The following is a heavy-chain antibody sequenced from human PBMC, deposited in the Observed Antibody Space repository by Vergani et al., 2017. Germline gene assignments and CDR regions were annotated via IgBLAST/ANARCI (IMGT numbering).Heavy chain of an antibody. Sequence: QVQLVQSGAEVKKPGASVKVSCKASGYTFTGYYMHWVRQAPGQGLEWMGWINPNSGGTNYAQKFQGWVTMTWDTSISTAYMELSRLRSDDTAVYYCARRAGYSSGWPGYYFDYWGQGTLVTVSS. D-gene: IGHD6-19*01. CDR3: ARRAGYSSGWPGYYFDY. V-gene: IGHV1-2*04. J-gene: IGHJ4*02. CDR1: GYTFTGYY. CDR2: INPNSGGT.